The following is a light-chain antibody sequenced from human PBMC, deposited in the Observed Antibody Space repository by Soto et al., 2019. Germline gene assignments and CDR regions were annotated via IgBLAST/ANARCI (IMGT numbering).Light chain of an antibody. CDR3: SSYTSSSSLYV. J-gene: IGLJ1*01. Sequence: QSVLTQPASVSGSPGQSITISCTGTTSDVGGYNYVSWYQQHPGTAPKLMIYEDSNRPSGLSNRFSGSKSGNTASLTISGLQAVDEADYYCSSYTSSSSLYVFGTGTKVPV. CDR1: TSDVGGYNY. V-gene: IGLV2-14*01. CDR2: EDS.